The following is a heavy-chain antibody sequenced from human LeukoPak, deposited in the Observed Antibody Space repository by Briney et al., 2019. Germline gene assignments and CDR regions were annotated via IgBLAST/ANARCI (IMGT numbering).Heavy chain of an antibody. CDR3: ARRYSSSFHYYYYMDV. Sequence: PGGSLRLFCAASGFTFSSYGMHWVRQAPGKGLEWVAVIWYDGSNKYYADSVKGRFTISRDNSKHTLYLQMNSLRAEDTAVYYCARRYSSSFHYYYYMDVWGKGTTVTVSS. V-gene: IGHV3-33*01. D-gene: IGHD6-6*01. J-gene: IGHJ6*03. CDR2: IWYDGSNK. CDR1: GFTFSSYG.